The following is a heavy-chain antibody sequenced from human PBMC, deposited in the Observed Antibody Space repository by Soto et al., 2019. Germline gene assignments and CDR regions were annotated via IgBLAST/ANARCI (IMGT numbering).Heavy chain of an antibody. D-gene: IGHD5-18*01. J-gene: IGHJ5*02. V-gene: IGHV3-30*03. CDR3: ARAMDAAMASKDNWFDP. CDR2: ISYDENNK. CDR1: GFTFSSHG. Sequence: GGSLRLSCAASGFTFSSHGMHWVRQAPGKGLEWVAVISYDENNKYYTDSVKGRFTISRDNSKNTLYLQMNSLRAEDTAVYYCARAMDAAMASKDNWFDPWGQGTLVTVSS.